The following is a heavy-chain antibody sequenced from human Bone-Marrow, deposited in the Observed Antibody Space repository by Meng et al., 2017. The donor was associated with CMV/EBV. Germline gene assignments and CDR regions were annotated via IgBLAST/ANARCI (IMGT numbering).Heavy chain of an antibody. V-gene: IGHV3-11*04. D-gene: IGHD2-2*01. J-gene: IGHJ4*02. CDR2: ISTSGKTI. Sequence: GGSLRLSCAASGFIFSNAWMSWVRQSPGKGPKWVSHISTSGKTIYYADSVKGRFTISRDNAKNSLYLQLNSLRAEDTAVYYCANWLGYCEGASCHGAALWGLGTQVTVSS. CDR3: ANWLGYCEGASCHGAAL. CDR1: GFIFSNAW.